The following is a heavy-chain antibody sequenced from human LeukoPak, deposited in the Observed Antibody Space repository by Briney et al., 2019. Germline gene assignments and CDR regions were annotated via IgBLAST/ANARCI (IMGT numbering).Heavy chain of an antibody. J-gene: IGHJ3*02. CDR3: ARYRAYRFGELLAFDI. V-gene: IGHV4-34*01. Sequence: PSETLSLTCAVYGGSFSGYYWSWIRQPPGKGLEWIGEINHSGSTNYNPSLKSRVTISVDTSKNQFSLKLSSVTAADTAVYYCARYRAYRFGELLAFDIWGQGTMVTVSS. CDR1: GGSFSGYY. D-gene: IGHD3-10*01. CDR2: INHSGST.